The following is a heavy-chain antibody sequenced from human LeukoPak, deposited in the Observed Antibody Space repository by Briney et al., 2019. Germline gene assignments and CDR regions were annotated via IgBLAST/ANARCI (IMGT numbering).Heavy chain of an antibody. CDR3: ARGEYGSGSYHIDY. D-gene: IGHD3-10*01. J-gene: IGHJ4*02. CDR1: GFTFSSYS. V-gene: IGHV3-21*01. CDR2: ISGSSVYI. Sequence: GGSLRLSCAASGFTFSSYSMNWVRQAPGKGLEWVSFISGSSVYIYYADSVKGRFTISRDNAKNSLYLQMNSLRAEDTAVYYCARGEYGSGSYHIDYWGQGTLVTVSS.